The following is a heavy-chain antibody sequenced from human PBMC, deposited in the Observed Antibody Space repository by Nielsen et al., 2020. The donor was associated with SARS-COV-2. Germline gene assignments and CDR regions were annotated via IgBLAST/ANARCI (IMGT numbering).Heavy chain of an antibody. Sequence: GESLKISCGASGFTISSSFMSWVRQAAGKGLEWVGRLKSNSAGGTTDLAAPVKGRFSISRDGSKNTFYLHMSSLKTEDAAMYYCTTDRTIAARPLFDYWGQGTLVTVSS. J-gene: IGHJ4*02. D-gene: IGHD6-6*01. CDR2: LKSNSAGGTT. CDR1: GFTISSSF. V-gene: IGHV3-15*01. CDR3: TTDRTIAARPLFDY.